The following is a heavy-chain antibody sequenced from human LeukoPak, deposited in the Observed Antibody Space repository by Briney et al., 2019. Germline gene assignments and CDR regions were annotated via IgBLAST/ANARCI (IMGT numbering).Heavy chain of an antibody. CDR3: AVAGQGYFQH. CDR1: GFTSSGSA. D-gene: IGHD6-19*01. V-gene: IGHV3-73*01. J-gene: IGHJ1*01. CDR2: IRSKANSYAT. Sequence: GGSLRLSCAPSGFTSSGSALYWVREASGEGLWWVARIRSKANSYATAYAASVKGRFTISRDDSKNTAYLQMNSLKTEDTAVYYCAVAGQGYFQHWGQGTLVTVSS.